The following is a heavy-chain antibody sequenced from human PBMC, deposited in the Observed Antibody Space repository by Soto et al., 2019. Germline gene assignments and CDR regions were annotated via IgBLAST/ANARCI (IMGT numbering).Heavy chain of an antibody. D-gene: IGHD3-22*01. CDR1: GFTFSSYG. V-gene: IGHV3-30*18. Sequence: PGGSLRLSCAASGFTFSSYGMHWVRQAPGKGLEWVALISYDGTNKYYTDSVKGRFTISRDNSKNTLHLQMNSLRAEDTAVYYCAKDRWYYDSSGYLVYWGQGTPVTSPQ. J-gene: IGHJ4*02. CDR3: AKDRWYYDSSGYLVY. CDR2: ISYDGTNK.